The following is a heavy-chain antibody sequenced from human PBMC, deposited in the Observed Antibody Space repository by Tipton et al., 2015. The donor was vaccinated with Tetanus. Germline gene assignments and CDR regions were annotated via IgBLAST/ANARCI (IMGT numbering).Heavy chain of an antibody. CDR1: GYTFTSYY. J-gene: IGHJ6*02. CDR2: INPSGGST. Sequence: QLVQSGAEVKKPGASVKVSCKASGYTFTSYYMHWVRQAPGQGLEWMGIINPSGGSTSYAQKFQGRVTMTRDTSTSTVYMELSSLRSEDTAVYYCAKCITMVRGPLDGMDVWGQGTTVTVSS. D-gene: IGHD3-10*01. CDR3: AKCITMVRGPLDGMDV. V-gene: IGHV1-46*01.